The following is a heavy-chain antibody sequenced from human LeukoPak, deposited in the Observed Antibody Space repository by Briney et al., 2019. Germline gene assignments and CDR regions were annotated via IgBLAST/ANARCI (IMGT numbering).Heavy chain of an antibody. CDR2: INHSGST. CDR1: GGSFSGYY. D-gene: IGHD7-27*01. CDR3: AREANWESRGFDP. Sequence: NTSETLSLTCAVYGGSFSGYYWSWIRQPPGKGLEWIGEINHSGSTNYNPSLKNRVTISVDTSKNQFSLKLSSVTAADTAVYYCAREANWESRGFDPWGQGTLVTVSS. J-gene: IGHJ5*02. V-gene: IGHV4-34*01.